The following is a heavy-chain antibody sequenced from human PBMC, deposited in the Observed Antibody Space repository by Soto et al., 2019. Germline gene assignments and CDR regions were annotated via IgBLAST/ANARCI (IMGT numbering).Heavy chain of an antibody. CDR2: IFYSGST. V-gene: IGHV4-59*01. CDR3: ASMIGDPVLSFDS. CDR1: GGSISSYY. D-gene: IGHD3-10*02. J-gene: IGHJ5*01. Sequence: QVQLQDSGPGLVKPSETLSLTCTVSGGSISSYYWSWIRQPPGKGLEWIGFIFYSGSTSYNPSLKSGVTISIDTSEYQFSLKLNSVTAADTAVYYCASMIGDPVLSFDSWGQGTLVAVSS.